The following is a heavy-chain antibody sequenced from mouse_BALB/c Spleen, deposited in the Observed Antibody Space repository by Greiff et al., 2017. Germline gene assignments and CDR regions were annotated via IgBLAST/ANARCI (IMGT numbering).Heavy chain of an antibody. CDR1: GFTFSSYA. Sequence: EVQGVESGGGLVKPGGSLKLSCAASGFTFSSYAMSWVRQSPEKRLEWVAEISSGGSYTYYPDTVTGRFTISRDNAKNTLYLEMSSLRSEDTAMYYCARDRGTTVAARFAYWGQGTLVTVSA. CDR3: ARDRGTTVAARFAY. D-gene: IGHD1-1*01. V-gene: IGHV5-9-4*01. J-gene: IGHJ3*01. CDR2: ISSGGSYT.